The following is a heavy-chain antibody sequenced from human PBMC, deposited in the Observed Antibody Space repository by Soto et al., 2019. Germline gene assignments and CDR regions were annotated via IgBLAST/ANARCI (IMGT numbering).Heavy chain of an antibody. CDR3: ASDCSSTSCLPPYFDY. Sequence: QLQLQESGPGLVKPSETLSLTCTVSGGSISSSSYYWGWIRQPPGKGLEWIGGIYYSGSTYYNPTLKRRVTISVDTSKNQFSLKLSSVTAADTAVYYCASDCSSTSCLPPYFDYWGQGTLVTVSS. CDR1: GGSISSSSYY. J-gene: IGHJ4*02. D-gene: IGHD2-2*01. V-gene: IGHV4-39*01. CDR2: IYYSGST.